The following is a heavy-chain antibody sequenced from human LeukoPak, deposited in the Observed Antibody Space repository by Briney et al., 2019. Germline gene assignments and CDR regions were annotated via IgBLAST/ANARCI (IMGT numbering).Heavy chain of an antibody. CDR1: GFTFSDYY. Sequence: GGSLRLSCAASGFTFSDYYMSWFRQAPGKGLEWVSYISDSGSTISYADSVKGRFTISRDNAKNSLYLHMNSLRAEDTAVYYCARDNVLPDYWGQGTLVTVSS. D-gene: IGHD3-10*01. J-gene: IGHJ4*02. CDR2: ISDSGSTI. V-gene: IGHV3-11*01. CDR3: ARDNVLPDY.